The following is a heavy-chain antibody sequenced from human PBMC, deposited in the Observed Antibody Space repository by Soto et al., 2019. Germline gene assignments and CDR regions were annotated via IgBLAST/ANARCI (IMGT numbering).Heavy chain of an antibody. D-gene: IGHD3-22*01. CDR1: GDDFTHYW. CDR3: ARVTNYGDSGDFYSFAF. CDR2: IYPGDPET. Sequence: GESLNISCQGSGDDFTHYWVAWARQTPGKGLVWMGVIYPGDPETRYSPSFQGRVTFSVEKSIDTAYLHWSSLEASDTAIYYCARVTNYGDSGDFYSFAFWGQGALVTVSS. J-gene: IGHJ4*02. V-gene: IGHV5-51*01.